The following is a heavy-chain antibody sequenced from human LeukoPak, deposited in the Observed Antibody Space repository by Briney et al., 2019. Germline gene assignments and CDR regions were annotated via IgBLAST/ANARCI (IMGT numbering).Heavy chain of an antibody. CDR1: GGSISSYY. D-gene: IGHD3-16*01. CDR2: IYYSGST. Sequence: SETLSLTCTVSGGSISSYYWSWIRQPPGKGLEWIGYIYYSGSTNYNPSLKSRVTISVDTSKNQLSLKLSSVTAADTAVYYCARHSWGGYWFDPWGQGTLVTVSS. V-gene: IGHV4-59*08. J-gene: IGHJ5*02. CDR3: ARHSWGGYWFDP.